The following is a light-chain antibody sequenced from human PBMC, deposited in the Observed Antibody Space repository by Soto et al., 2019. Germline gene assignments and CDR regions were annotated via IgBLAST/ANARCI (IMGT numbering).Light chain of an antibody. CDR3: HQYGGT. Sequence: IVLTQSPGTLSLSPGERATLSCRASQSFDSSTLGWYQQKAGQAPRLLIYGTSNRATGIPDRFSGSGSGTDFTLTISRLEPEDFAVYYCHQYGGTFGLGTKVELK. J-gene: IGKJ1*01. V-gene: IGKV3-20*01. CDR2: GTS. CDR1: QSFDSST.